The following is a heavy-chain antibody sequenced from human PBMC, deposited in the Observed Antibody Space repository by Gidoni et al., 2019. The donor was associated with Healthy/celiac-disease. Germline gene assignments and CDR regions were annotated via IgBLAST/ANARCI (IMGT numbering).Heavy chain of an antibody. V-gene: IGHV4-39*01. J-gene: IGHJ3*02. CDR3: ARPDLNYGGSLGAFDI. CDR2: IYYSGST. D-gene: IGHD2-15*01. Sequence: QLQLQESGPGLVKPSETLSLTCTVSGGSISSSSYYWGWIRQPPGKGLEWIGSIYYSGSTYYNPSLKSRVTISVDTSKNQFSLKLSSVTAADTAVYYCARPDLNYGGSLGAFDIWGQGTMVTVSS. CDR1: GGSISSSSYY.